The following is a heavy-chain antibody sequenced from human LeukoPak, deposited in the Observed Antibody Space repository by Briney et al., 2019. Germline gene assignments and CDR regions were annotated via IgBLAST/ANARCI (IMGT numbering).Heavy chain of an antibody. J-gene: IGHJ4*02. D-gene: IGHD2-2*02. V-gene: IGHV4-39*01. CDR1: GGSISSSSYY. CDR3: ARQGPHTFYFDY. CDR2: IYYSGST. Sequence: SETLSLTCTDSGGSISSSSYYWGWIRQPPGKGLEWIGSIYYSGSTYYNPSLKSRVTISVDTSKNQFSLKLSSVTAADTAVYYCARQGPHTFYFDYWGQGTLVTVSS.